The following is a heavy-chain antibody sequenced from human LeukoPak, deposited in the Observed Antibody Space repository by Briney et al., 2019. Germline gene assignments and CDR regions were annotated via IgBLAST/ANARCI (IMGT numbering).Heavy chain of an antibody. CDR1: VFTLDYHG. CDR3: AKDGAWLRFDD. Sequence: GESLRLSCAASVFTLDYHGMSLVRPAPGEGLEWVSSIIPGWGPTYYADSVKGRFTISRDDLKSTLYLQMKTLRAEDTAVYYCAKDGAWLRFDDWGQGILVTVSS. V-gene: IGHV3-23*01. J-gene: IGHJ4*02. CDR2: IIPGWGPT. D-gene: IGHD5-12*01.